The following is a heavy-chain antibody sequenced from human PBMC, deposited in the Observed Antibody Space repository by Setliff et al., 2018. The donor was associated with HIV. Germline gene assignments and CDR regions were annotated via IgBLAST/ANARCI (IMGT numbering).Heavy chain of an antibody. Sequence: GGSLRLSCAASGFTFSNYWMTWVRQSPGKGLECVANINQDGSERYYADSVRGRFTISRDNAKKSLYLQMNSLRAEDTAVYYCARGEPTILVVPAAFFDYWGQGTLVTVSS. J-gene: IGHJ4*02. CDR1: GFTFSNYW. V-gene: IGHV3-7*01. D-gene: IGHD2-2*01. CDR3: ARGEPTILVVPAAFFDY. CDR2: INQDGSER.